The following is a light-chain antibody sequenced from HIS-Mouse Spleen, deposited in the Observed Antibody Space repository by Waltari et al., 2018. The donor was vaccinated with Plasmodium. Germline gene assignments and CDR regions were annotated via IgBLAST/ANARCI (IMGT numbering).Light chain of an antibody. CDR1: ALPTKL. Sequence: SYELTQPPSVSVSPGQTARINCSGDALPTKLAYWYQQKSGQAPVLVIDEDSKRPSGIPERFSGSSSGTMATLTISGAQVEDEADYYCYSTDSSGNHRVFGGGTKLTVL. CDR2: EDS. V-gene: IGLV3-10*01. CDR3: YSTDSSGNHRV. J-gene: IGLJ3*02.